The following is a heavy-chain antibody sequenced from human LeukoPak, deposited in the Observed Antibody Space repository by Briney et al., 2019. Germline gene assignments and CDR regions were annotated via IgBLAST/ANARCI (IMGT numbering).Heavy chain of an antibody. Sequence: PSETLSLTCTVSGGSISSYYWSWIRQPPGKGLEWIGYIYYSGSTNYNPSLKSRVTISVDTSKNQFSLKLSSVTAADTAVYYCARVWAGDPELLDYWGQRTLVTVSS. V-gene: IGHV4-59*01. CDR2: IYYSGST. J-gene: IGHJ4*02. D-gene: IGHD1-26*01. CDR1: GGSISSYY. CDR3: ARVWAGDPELLDY.